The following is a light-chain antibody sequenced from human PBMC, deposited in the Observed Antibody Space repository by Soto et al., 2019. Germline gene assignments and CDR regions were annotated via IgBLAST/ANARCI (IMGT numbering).Light chain of an antibody. V-gene: IGKV1-33*01. CDR1: QDISNY. CDR3: QQYDNLPLT. CDR2: DAS. J-gene: IGKJ4*01. Sequence: IHMSRSPSSLSSSVVDRVTITFQASQDISNYLNWYQQKPGKAPKLLIYDASNLETGVPSRFSGSGSGTDFTFTISSLQPQDIATYYCQQYDNLPLTFGGGAKVDIK.